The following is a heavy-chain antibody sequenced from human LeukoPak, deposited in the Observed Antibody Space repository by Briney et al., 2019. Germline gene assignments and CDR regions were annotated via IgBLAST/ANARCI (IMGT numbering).Heavy chain of an antibody. CDR2: ISSGGTSI. CDR1: GFPFSDFY. CDR3: AREQSGALWDY. J-gene: IGHJ4*02. D-gene: IGHD2-21*01. Sequence: PGGSLRLSCTASGFPFSDFYMAWIRQPPGRGLEYIAYISSGGTSISYADSVKGRFTISRDNSKNTLYLQMSSLRAEDTAVYYCAREQSGALWDYWGQGTLVTVSS. V-gene: IGHV3-11*04.